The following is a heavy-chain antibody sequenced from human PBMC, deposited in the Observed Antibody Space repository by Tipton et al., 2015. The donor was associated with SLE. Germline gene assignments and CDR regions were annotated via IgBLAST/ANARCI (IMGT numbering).Heavy chain of an antibody. D-gene: IGHD4-23*01. Sequence: SLRLSCAASGFTFSSYGMHWVRQAPGKGLEWVSAISGSGGSTYYADSVKGRFTISRDNSKNTLYLQMNSLRAEDTAVYYCANLAMVVTRAFDIWGQGTMVTVSS. V-gene: IGHV3-23*01. CDR3: ANLAMVVTRAFDI. CDR2: ISGSGGST. J-gene: IGHJ3*02. CDR1: GFTFSSYG.